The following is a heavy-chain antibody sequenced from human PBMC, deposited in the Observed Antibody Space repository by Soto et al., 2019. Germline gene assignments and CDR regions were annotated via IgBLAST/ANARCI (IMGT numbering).Heavy chain of an antibody. D-gene: IGHD4-4*01. J-gene: IGHJ6*02. CDR1: GYTFTSYY. CDR3: ERAATVTTFRLHSQDYYYYGMDV. CDR2: INPSGGST. Sequence: ASVKVSCKASGYTFTSYYMHWVRQAPGQGLEWMGIINPSGGSTSYAQKFQGRVTMTRDTSTSTVYMELSSLRSEDTAVYYCERAATVTTFRLHSQDYYYYGMDVWGQGTTVTVSS. V-gene: IGHV1-46*01.